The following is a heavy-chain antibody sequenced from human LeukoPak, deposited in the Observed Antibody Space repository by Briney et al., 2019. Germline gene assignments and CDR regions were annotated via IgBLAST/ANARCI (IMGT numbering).Heavy chain of an antibody. CDR3: ARDNQTSGWGPHYFTY. V-gene: IGHV4-61*02. D-gene: IGHD6-19*01. CDR1: GGSISSGSYY. CDR2: IYTSGST. J-gene: IGHJ4*02. Sequence: PSQTLSLTCTVSGGSISSGSYYWSWIRQPAGKGLEWIGRIYTSGSTNYDPSLKSRVTISVDTSKNQFSLKLSSVTAADTAVYFCARDNQTSGWGPHYFTYWGQGILVTVSS.